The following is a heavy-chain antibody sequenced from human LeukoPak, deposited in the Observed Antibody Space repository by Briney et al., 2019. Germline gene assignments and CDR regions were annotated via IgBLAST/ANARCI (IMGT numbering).Heavy chain of an antibody. CDR3: ARGLWFFDY. D-gene: IGHD5-18*01. Sequence: SQTLSLTCTVSGGSISSGTYFWTWIRQPAGKGLEWIGRIYTSGSTNYNPSLKSRVTISVDTSKNQFSLKLSSVTAADTAVYYCARGLWFFDYWGQGTLVTVSS. CDR1: GGSISSGTYF. CDR2: IYTSGST. J-gene: IGHJ4*02. V-gene: IGHV4-61*02.